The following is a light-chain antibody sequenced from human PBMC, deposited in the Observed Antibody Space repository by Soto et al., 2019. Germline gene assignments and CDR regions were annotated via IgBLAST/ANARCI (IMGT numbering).Light chain of an antibody. Sequence: EIVLTQSPGTLCLSPGESATRSCRASQSVSSSYLAWYQQKPGQAPRLLIYGTSSRATGIPDRFSGSGSGTDFTLTISRLEPEDFAVYYCQQYGTSLFSFGPGTKVEIK. J-gene: IGKJ3*01. CDR2: GTS. CDR3: QQYGTSLFS. V-gene: IGKV3-20*01. CDR1: QSVSSSY.